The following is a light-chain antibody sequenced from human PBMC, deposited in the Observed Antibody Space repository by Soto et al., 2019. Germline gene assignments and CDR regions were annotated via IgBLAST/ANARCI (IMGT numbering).Light chain of an antibody. CDR2: LNS. Sequence: EVVMTQSPSTVSVGAVERPTLSVMASQSISSTLAWFQQKPGQAPRLLIYLNSTRAAGIPARFRGSGSGTDFTLTISSLQTEDFATYYCQQLNSYSQAFGQGTKVDI. J-gene: IGKJ1*01. CDR1: QSISST. V-gene: IGKV3D-15*01. CDR3: QQLNSYSQA.